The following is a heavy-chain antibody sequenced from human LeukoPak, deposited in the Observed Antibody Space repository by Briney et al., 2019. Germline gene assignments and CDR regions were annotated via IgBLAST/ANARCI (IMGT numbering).Heavy chain of an antibody. CDR1: GFTFSSYG. CDR3: AKDLGYSGYDHYFDY. J-gene: IGHJ4*02. D-gene: IGHD5-12*01. V-gene: IGHV3-33*06. CDR2: IWYDGSNK. Sequence: PGRSLRLSCAASGFTFSSYGMHWVRQAPGKGLEWVAVIWYDGSNKYYADSVKGRFTISRDNSKNTLYLQMNSLGAEDTAVYYCAKDLGYSGYDHYFDYWGQGTLVTVSS.